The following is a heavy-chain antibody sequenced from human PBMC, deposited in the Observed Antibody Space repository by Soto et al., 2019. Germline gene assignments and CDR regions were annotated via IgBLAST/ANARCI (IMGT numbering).Heavy chain of an antibody. J-gene: IGHJ5*02. Sequence: SETLSLTCTVSGGSISRSTYYWGWIRQPPGKGLEWIGSIYYSGSTYYRPSLKSRVTISVDTSKNQFSLKLSSVTAADTAVYFCARQVPAAIRLGWFDPWGQGTLVTVSS. CDR1: GGSISRSTYY. CDR2: IYYSGST. CDR3: ARQVPAAIRLGWFDP. V-gene: IGHV4-39*01. D-gene: IGHD2-2*02.